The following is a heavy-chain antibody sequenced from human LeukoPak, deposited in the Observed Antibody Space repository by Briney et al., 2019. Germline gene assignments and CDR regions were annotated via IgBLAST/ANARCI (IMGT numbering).Heavy chain of an antibody. D-gene: IGHD1-1*01. Sequence: GGSLRLSCPASGFTFSAYAMYWVRQAPGKGLEYVSGISNDGSRSFYAGSVKGRFTISRDNSKNTLYLQMSSLRAEDTALYYCVKITSVTGGDCWGQGTRLTVSS. CDR2: ISNDGSRS. CDR3: VKITSVTGGDC. V-gene: IGHV3-64D*09. J-gene: IGHJ4*02. CDR1: GFTFSAYA.